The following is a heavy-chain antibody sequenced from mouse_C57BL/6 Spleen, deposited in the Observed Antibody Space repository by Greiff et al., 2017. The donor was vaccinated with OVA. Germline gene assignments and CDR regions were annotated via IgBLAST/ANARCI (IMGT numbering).Heavy chain of an antibody. CDR1: GFTFSDYG. V-gene: IGHV5-17*01. CDR3: AREYYYGSRGYAMDY. CDR2: ISSGSSTI. D-gene: IGHD1-1*01. Sequence: EVQLVESGGGLVKPGGSLKLSCAASGFTFSDYGMHWVRQAPEKGLEWVAYISSGSSTIYYADTVKGRFTISRDNAKNTLFLQMTSLRSEDTAMYYCAREYYYGSRGYAMDYWGQGTSVTVSS. J-gene: IGHJ4*01.